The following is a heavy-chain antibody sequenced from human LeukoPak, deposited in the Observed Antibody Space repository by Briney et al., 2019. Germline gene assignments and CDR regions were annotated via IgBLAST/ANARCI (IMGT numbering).Heavy chain of an antibody. J-gene: IGHJ3*02. V-gene: IGHV4-39*01. D-gene: IGHD6-13*01. CDR1: DGSISSTNYY. CDR2: IYYSEST. Sequence: PSETPSLTCTVSDGSISSTNYYWGWIRQPPGKGLEWNGSIYYSESTFYNPSLKSRVTISVDTSKNQFSLKVSSVTAADTAVYYCARLIAAAPDAFDIWGQGTMVTVSS. CDR3: ARLIAAAPDAFDI.